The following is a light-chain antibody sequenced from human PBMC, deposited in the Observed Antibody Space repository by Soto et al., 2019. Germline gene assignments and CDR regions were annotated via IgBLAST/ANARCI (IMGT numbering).Light chain of an antibody. J-gene: IGKJ1*01. Sequence: DIVMTQSPDSLAVSLGERATINCKSSQSVLYVSNNRNYLAWYQMKPGQPPKRLISWESTRESGVPDRFSGSGSGTDFTLTISSLQAEDVAVYYCHQHNSTPWTFGQGTKVETK. CDR1: QSVLYVSNNRNY. CDR3: HQHNSTPWT. V-gene: IGKV4-1*01. CDR2: WES.